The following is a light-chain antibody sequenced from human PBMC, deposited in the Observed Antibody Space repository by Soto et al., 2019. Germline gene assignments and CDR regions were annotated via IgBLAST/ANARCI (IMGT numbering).Light chain of an antibody. J-gene: IGKJ5*01. CDR3: QQRNNWRRGT. V-gene: IGKV3-11*01. Sequence: EIVLTQSPATLSLSPGERATLSCRASESVNRYLAWYKQKPGQAPRLLIYDASNRATGIPARFSGSGSGTDFTLTISSLEPEDFAVYYCQQRNNWRRGTFGQGTRLEI. CDR1: ESVNRY. CDR2: DAS.